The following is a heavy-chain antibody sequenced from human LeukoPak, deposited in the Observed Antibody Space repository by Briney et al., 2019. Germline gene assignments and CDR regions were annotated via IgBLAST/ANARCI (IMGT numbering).Heavy chain of an antibody. CDR1: GFTFGDYA. Sequence: PGGSLRLSCTASGFTFGDYAISWVRQASGKGLEWVGRIRSKADSYATAYAASVQGRFTISRDDSENTAYLQMNSLKTEDTAVYYCPRLYSSGQAEDYYYYMDVWGNGTTVTISS. V-gene: IGHV3-73*01. D-gene: IGHD6-19*01. CDR2: IRSKADSYAT. J-gene: IGHJ6*03. CDR3: PRLYSSGQAEDYYYYMDV.